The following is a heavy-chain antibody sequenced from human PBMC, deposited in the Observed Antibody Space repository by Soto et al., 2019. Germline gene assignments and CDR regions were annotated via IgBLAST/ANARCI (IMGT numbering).Heavy chain of an antibody. CDR2: IYYSGSN. CDR3: ARQRTSVGTQGYFDV. D-gene: IGHD1-26*01. CDR1: GDSISSRSYY. Sequence: PSEALPLTCTVPGDSISSRSYYSGWIRQPPGKGLEWIWSIYYSGSNYNNPSLRSRVSLSIHTSKTDFSPTLKSVTPPDPAARFCARQRTSVGTQGYFDVWGPVSMIAVSS. J-gene: IGHJ4*03. V-gene: IGHV4-39*01.